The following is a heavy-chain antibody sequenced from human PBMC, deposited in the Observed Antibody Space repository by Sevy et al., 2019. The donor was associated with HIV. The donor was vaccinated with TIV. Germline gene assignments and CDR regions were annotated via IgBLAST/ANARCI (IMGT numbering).Heavy chain of an antibody. CDR1: GFTFSTFG. D-gene: IGHD6-19*01. CDR3: AKDPSPSWQVHYYYFYVMDV. CDR2: ISSDGTKT. Sequence: GGSLRLSCAASGFTFSTFGIHWVRQAPGKGLEWVAVISSDGTKTYYLDTVRGRFTNSRDNSKNTLYLQMAMLRPEDTAVYYCAKDPSPSWQVHYYYFYVMDVWGQGTTVTVSS. V-gene: IGHV3-30*18. J-gene: IGHJ6*02.